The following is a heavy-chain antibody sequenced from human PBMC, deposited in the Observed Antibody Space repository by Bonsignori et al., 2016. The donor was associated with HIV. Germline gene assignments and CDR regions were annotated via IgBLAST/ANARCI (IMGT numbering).Heavy chain of an antibody. J-gene: IGHJ4*02. CDR3: ARGGVFSGYDSSGYRDY. CDR1: GGSFSGYY. Sequence: SETLSLTCAVYGGSFSGYYWSWIRQPPGKGLEWIGEINHSGSTNYNPSLKSRVTISVDTSKNQFSLKLSSVTAADTAVYYCARGGVFSGYDSSGYRDYWGQGTLVTVSS. V-gene: IGHV4-34*01. D-gene: IGHD3-22*01. CDR2: INHSGST.